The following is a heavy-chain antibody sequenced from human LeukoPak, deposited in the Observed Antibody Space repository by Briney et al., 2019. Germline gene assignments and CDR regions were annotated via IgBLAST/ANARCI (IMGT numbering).Heavy chain of an antibody. CDR1: GFTFCSYS. J-gene: IGHJ4*02. D-gene: IGHD1-26*01. CDR3: ARDTDQYSGSYYGY. V-gene: IGHV3-21*01. Sequence: PGGSLRLSCAASGFTFCSYSMNWVRQAPGKGLEWVSSISSSSSYIYYADSVKGRFTISRDNAKNSLYLQMNSLRAEDTAVYYCARDTDQYSGSYYGYWGQGTLVTVSS. CDR2: ISSSSSYI.